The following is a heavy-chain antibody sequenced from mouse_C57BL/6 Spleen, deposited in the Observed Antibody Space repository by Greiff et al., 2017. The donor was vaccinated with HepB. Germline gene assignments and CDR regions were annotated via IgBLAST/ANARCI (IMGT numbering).Heavy chain of an antibody. CDR3: ARSAPVGATRYFDV. V-gene: IGHV1-81*01. CDR1: GYTFTSYG. D-gene: IGHD1-1*01. J-gene: IGHJ1*03. Sequence: QVQLQQSGAELARPGASVKLSCKASGYTFTSYGISWVKQRTGQGLEWIGEIYPRSGNTYYNEKFKGKATLTADKSSSTAYMELRSLTSEDSAVYFCARSAPVGATRYFDVWGTGTTVTVSS. CDR2: IYPRSGNT.